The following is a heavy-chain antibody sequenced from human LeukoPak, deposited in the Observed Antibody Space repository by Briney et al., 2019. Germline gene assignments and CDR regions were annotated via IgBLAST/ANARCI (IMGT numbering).Heavy chain of an antibody. Sequence: VASVKVSCKASGGTFSSYAISWVRQAPGQGLEWTGGIIPIFGTANYAQKFQGRVTITADESTSTAYMELSSLRSEDTAVYYCARGGLRLGELSQKDWFDPWGQGTLVTVSS. V-gene: IGHV1-69*01. D-gene: IGHD3-16*02. CDR1: GGTFSSYA. J-gene: IGHJ5*02. CDR3: ARGGLRLGELSQKDWFDP. CDR2: IIPIFGTA.